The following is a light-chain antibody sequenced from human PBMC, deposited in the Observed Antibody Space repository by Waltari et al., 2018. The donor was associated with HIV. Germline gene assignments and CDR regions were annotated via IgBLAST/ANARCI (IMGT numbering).Light chain of an antibody. CDR3: QSTDSSGAFV. CDR1: VLPNEY. CDR2: TDI. Sequence: YELTQPHSVSVSPGQTARNTCSGDVLPNEYTYWYQQKPGKAPVLVIHTDIERHSGIPERCSGSSSGTTVTLTISGVQAEDEADYYCQSTDSSGAFVFGTGTRVTVL. V-gene: IGLV3-25*03. J-gene: IGLJ1*01.